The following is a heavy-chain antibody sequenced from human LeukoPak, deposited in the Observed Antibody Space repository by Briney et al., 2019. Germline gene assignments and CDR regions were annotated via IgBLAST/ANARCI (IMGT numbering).Heavy chain of an antibody. CDR3: AGIAAAGIDSFDY. V-gene: IGHV1-69*04. Sequence: SVKVSCKASGGTFSSYAISWVRQALGQGLEWMGRIIPILGIANYAQKFQGRVTITADKSTSTAYMELSSLRSEDTAVYYCAGIAAAGIDSFDYWGQGTLVTVSS. J-gene: IGHJ4*02. CDR2: IIPILGIA. CDR1: GGTFSSYA. D-gene: IGHD6-13*01.